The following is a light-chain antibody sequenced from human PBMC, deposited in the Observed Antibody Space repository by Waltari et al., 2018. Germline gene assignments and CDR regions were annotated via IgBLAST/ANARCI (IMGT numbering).Light chain of an antibody. J-gene: IGKJ2*01. CDR2: AAS. V-gene: IGKV1-39*01. Sequence: DIQMTQSPSSLSASVGDRVTITCRASHTISTYLNWYQQKPGKAPNLLIYAASNLQSGVPSRFSGSGSGTDFSLTISSLQPEDFATYYCQQSYSIPYTFGQGTKLEIK. CDR3: QQSYSIPYT. CDR1: HTISTY.